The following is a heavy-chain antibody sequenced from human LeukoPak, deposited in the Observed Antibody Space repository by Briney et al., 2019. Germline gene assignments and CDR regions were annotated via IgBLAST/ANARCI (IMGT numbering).Heavy chain of an antibody. D-gene: IGHD3-3*01. CDR1: GFTFSSYA. Sequence: GGSLRLSCAASGFTFSSYAMSWVRQAPGKGLEWVSAISGSGGSTYYADSVKGRFTISRDNSKNTLYLQMNSLRAEDTAVYYCAKGYDFWSGYPSNFDYWGQGTLVTVSS. V-gene: IGHV3-23*01. CDR3: AKGYDFWSGYPSNFDY. CDR2: ISGSGGST. J-gene: IGHJ4*02.